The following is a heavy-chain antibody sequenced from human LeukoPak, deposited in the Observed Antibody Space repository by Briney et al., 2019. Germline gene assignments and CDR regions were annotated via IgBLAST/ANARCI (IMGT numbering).Heavy chain of an antibody. J-gene: IGHJ4*02. CDR3: ARHRGYRANKFDY. Sequence: SETLSLTYAVYGGSFSGYYWSWIRQPPGKGLEWIGEINHSGSTNYNPSLKSRVTISVDTSKNQFSLKLSSVTAADTAVYYCARHRGYRANKFDYWGQGTLVTVSS. CDR2: INHSGST. D-gene: IGHD5-18*01. CDR1: GGSFSGYY. V-gene: IGHV4-34*01.